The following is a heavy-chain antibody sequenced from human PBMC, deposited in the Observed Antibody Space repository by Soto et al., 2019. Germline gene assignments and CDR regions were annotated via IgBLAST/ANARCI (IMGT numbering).Heavy chain of an antibody. CDR3: ASGGGYCISSSCFDYYYYGMDV. CDR2: IIPIFGTA. J-gene: IGHJ6*02. Sequence: QVQLVQSGAEVKKPGSSVKVSCKASGGTFSSYAISWVRQAPGQGLEWMGGIIPIFGTANYAQKFQGRVTITADESTSTDYMELSRLRSEDTAVYYCASGGGYCISSSCFDYYYYGMDVWGQGTTVTVSS. CDR1: GGTFSSYA. V-gene: IGHV1-69*12. D-gene: IGHD2-2*01.